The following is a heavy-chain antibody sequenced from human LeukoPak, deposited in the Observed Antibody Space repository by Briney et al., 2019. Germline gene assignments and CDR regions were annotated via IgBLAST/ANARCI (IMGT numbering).Heavy chain of an antibody. V-gene: IGHV4-4*07. CDR3: ARGGYYDSSGYYLDAFDI. Sequence: SQSLSLTCTVSAPSISSYYWSWIRQPAGNGLEWIGRIYTSGTTNYHPSLKSRVTMSVDTSKNQFCLKLSSVTAADTAVYYCARGGYYDSSGYYLDAFDIGGQGTILSVS. CDR1: APSISSYY. D-gene: IGHD3-22*01. CDR2: IYTSGTT. J-gene: IGHJ3*02.